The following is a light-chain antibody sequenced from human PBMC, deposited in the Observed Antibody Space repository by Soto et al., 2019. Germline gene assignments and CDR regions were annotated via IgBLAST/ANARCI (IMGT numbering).Light chain of an antibody. CDR1: QSINNY. J-gene: IGKJ4*01. CDR3: QYRGIWPPGAT. Sequence: EIVLTQSPVTLSLSPGERATLSCRASQSINNYLAWYQQKPGQPPRLLIYDASNRATAIPVRFSGSGSGTDFTSTTSSLEPEDSAVYYCQYRGIWPPGATFGGGTKVEIK. V-gene: IGKV3-11*01. CDR2: DAS.